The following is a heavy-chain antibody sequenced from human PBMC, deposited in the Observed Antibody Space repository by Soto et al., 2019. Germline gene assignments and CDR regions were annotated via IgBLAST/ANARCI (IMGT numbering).Heavy chain of an antibody. V-gene: IGHV3-30*18. CDR3: AKDLAAGFDY. D-gene: IGHD3-16*01. J-gene: IGHJ4*02. Sequence: QVQLVESGGGVVQPGRSLRLSCAASGFTFSSYGMHWFRLAPGKGLEWVAVISYDGSNNYYADSVKGRFTISRDNSKNTLYLQMNSLRAEDTAVYYCAKDLAAGFDYWGQGTLVTVSS. CDR2: ISYDGSNN. CDR1: GFTFSSYG.